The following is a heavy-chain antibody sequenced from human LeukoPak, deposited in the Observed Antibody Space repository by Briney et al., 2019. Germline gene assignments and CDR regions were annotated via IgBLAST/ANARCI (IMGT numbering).Heavy chain of an antibody. CDR2: IRYDGSNK. V-gene: IGHV3-30*02. D-gene: IGHD2-2*01. CDR3: AKDSDIVVVPAATNFDY. CDR1: GFTFSSYG. J-gene: IGHJ4*02. Sequence: PGGSLRLSCAASGFTFSSYGMHWVRQAPGKGLEWVAFIRYDGSNKYYADSVKGRFTISRDNSKNTLYLQMNSLRAEDTAVYYCAKDSDIVVVPAATNFDYWSQGTLVTVSS.